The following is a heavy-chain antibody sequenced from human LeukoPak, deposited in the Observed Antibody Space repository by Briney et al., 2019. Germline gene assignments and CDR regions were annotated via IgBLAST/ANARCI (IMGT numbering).Heavy chain of an antibody. CDR2: LYYSGST. CDR3: AIFDYVWGSYRNDY. Sequence: SETLSLTCSVSGGSISRSSYYWGCIRQAPGKGLEWIGSLYYSGSTYHNPSLKSRVIISVDTSKKQFSLKLSSVTAADTAVYYCAIFDYVWGSYRNDYWGQGTLVTVSS. CDR1: GGSISRSSYY. D-gene: IGHD3-16*02. V-gene: IGHV4-39*01. J-gene: IGHJ4*02.